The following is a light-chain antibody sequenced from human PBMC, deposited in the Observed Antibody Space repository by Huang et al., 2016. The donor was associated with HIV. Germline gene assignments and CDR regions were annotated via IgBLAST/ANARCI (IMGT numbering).Light chain of an antibody. J-gene: IGKJ1*01. Sequence: DIQMTQSPSSLYASVGDRVTIPCLASQSITSYLNWYQQKPGKAPKLLIYAASSLQSGVPSRFSGSGSGTEFTLTISSLQPEDFATYYCQQSYSIPWTFGQGTKVEIK. CDR3: QQSYSIPWT. CDR1: QSITSY. V-gene: IGKV1-39*01. CDR2: AAS.